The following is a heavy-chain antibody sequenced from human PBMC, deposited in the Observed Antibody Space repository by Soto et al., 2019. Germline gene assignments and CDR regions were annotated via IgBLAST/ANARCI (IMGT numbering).Heavy chain of an antibody. D-gene: IGHD3-10*01. J-gene: IGHJ6*02. Sequence: ASVKVSCKASGYTFTSYGISWVRQAPGQGLEWMGWISAYNGNTNYAQKLQGRVTMTTGTSTSTAYMELRSLRSDDTAVYYCAREYYYGSGSYYPDYYGMDVWGQGTTVTVSS. CDR1: GYTFTSYG. V-gene: IGHV1-18*04. CDR2: ISAYNGNT. CDR3: AREYYYGSGSYYPDYYGMDV.